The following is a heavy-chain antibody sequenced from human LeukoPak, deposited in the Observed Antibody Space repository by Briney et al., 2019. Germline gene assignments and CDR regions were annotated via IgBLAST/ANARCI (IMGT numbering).Heavy chain of an antibody. Sequence: MSSETLSLTCTVSGGSISSGSYYWRWIRQPAGKGLEWIGRIYTSGSTNYNPSLKSRVTISVDTSKNQFSLKLSSVTAADTALYYCARGSAGLRDDAFDIWGQGTMVTVSS. CDR3: ARGSAGLRDDAFDI. V-gene: IGHV4-61*02. CDR1: GGSISSGSYY. J-gene: IGHJ3*02. D-gene: IGHD5-24*01. CDR2: IYTSGST.